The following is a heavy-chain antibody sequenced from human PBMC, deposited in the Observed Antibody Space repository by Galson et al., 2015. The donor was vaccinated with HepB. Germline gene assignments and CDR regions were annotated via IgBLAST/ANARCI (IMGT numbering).Heavy chain of an antibody. CDR2: ISAYNGNT. J-gene: IGHJ4*02. D-gene: IGHD3-10*01. CDR1: GYTFTSYG. Sequence: SVKVSCKASGYTFTSYGISWVRQAPGQGLEWMGWISAYNGNTNYAQKLQGRVTMTTDTSTSTAYMELRSLRSDDTAVYYCARERGTYYYGSGSYYLDYWGQGTLVTVSS. CDR3: ARERGTYYYGSGSYYLDY. V-gene: IGHV1-18*01.